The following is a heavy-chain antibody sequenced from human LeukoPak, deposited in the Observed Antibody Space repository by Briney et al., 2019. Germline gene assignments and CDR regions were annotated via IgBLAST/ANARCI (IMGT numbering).Heavy chain of an antibody. D-gene: IGHD3/OR15-3a*01. J-gene: IGHJ4*02. CDR1: EFTFSSYA. CDR3: AKAHLLDWLLPFDY. CDR2: VSYDGSDK. Sequence: GGSLRLSCAASEFTFSSYAMHWVRQAPGKGLEWVALVSYDGSDKYYADSVKGRFTISRDNSKNTLYLQTNSLRGEDTAVYYCAKAHLLDWLLPFDYWGQGTLVTVSS. V-gene: IGHV3-30*18.